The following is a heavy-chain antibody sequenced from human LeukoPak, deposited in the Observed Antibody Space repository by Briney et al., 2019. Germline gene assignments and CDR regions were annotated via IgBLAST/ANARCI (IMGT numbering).Heavy chain of an antibody. Sequence: SETLSLTCSVSGGSISSSTYYWGWIRQPPGKGLEWIGSIYYSGSTYYNPSLKSRVTISVDTSKNQFSLKLSSVTAADTAVYYCARLVGSNTVLGSDYWGQGTLVTVSS. V-gene: IGHV4-39*01. CDR2: IYYSGST. D-gene: IGHD1-26*01. CDR3: ARLVGSNTVLGSDY. J-gene: IGHJ4*02. CDR1: GGSISSSTYY.